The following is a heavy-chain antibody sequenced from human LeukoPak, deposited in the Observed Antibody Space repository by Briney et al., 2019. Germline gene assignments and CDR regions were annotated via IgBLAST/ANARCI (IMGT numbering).Heavy chain of an antibody. V-gene: IGHV1-18*01. CDR1: GYTFTSYG. Sequence: ASVKVSCKASGYTFTSYGISWVRQAPGQGLEWMGWISAYNGNTNYAQKLQGRVTMTRDMSTTTDYMELSSLRSEDTAVYYCARDNSVGDIAWWFDPWGQGTLVTVSS. D-gene: IGHD3-16*02. J-gene: IGHJ5*02. CDR2: ISAYNGNT. CDR3: ARDNSVGDIAWWFDP.